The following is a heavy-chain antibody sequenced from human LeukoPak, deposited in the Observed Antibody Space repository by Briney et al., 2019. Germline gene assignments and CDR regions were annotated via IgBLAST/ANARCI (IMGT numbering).Heavy chain of an antibody. CDR2: INAGNGNT. D-gene: IGHD3-16*02. J-gene: IGHJ4*02. V-gene: IGHV1-3*01. Sequence: GASVKVSCKASGYTFTSYAMHWVRQAPGQRLEWMGWINAGNGNTKYSQKFQGRVTIARDTSASTAYMELRSLTSEDTAVYYCARDYDYLWGSYRANHNYFDYWGQGTLVTVSS. CDR1: GYTFTSYA. CDR3: ARDYDYLWGSYRANHNYFDY.